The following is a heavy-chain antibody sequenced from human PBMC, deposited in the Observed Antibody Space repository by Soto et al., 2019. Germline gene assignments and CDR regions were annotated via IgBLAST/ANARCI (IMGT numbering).Heavy chain of an antibody. V-gene: IGHV3-15*01. D-gene: IGHD4-4*01. CDR2: IKSKTDGGTT. J-gene: IGHJ4*02. CDR1: GFTFSNAW. Sequence: GGSLRLSCAASGFTFSNAWMSWVRQAPGKGLEWVGRIKSKTDGGTTDYAAPVKGRFTISRDDSKNTLYLQMNSLKTEDTAVYYCTTDLARAEVTTLGYWGQGTLVTVSS. CDR3: TTDLARAEVTTLGY.